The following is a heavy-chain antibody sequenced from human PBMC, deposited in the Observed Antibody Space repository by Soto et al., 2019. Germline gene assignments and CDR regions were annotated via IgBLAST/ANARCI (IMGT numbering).Heavy chain of an antibody. CDR1: GFTFSSYA. CDR2: ISGSGGST. CDR3: AKVESGWYAGLDP. D-gene: IGHD6-19*01. V-gene: IGHV3-23*01. Sequence: GGSLRLSCAASGFTFSSYAMSWVRQAPGKGLEWVSAISGSGGSTYYADSVKRRFTISRGNSKNTLYLQMNSLRAEDTAVYYSAKVESGWYAGLDPWGQGTLVTVSS. J-gene: IGHJ5*02.